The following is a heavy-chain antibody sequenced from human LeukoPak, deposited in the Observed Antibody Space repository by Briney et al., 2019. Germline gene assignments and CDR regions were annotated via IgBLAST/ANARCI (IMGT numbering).Heavy chain of an antibody. J-gene: IGHJ3*02. CDR1: GGTFSSYA. Sequence: SVKVSCKASGGTFSSYAISWVRQAPGQGLEWMGGIIPIFGTANYSQKFQGGVTITADESTSTAYMEPSSLRSEDTAVYYCARDRDVVVPAAIRDYDAFDIWGQGTMVTVSS. V-gene: IGHV1-69*13. CDR3: ARDRDVVVPAAIRDYDAFDI. CDR2: IIPIFGTA. D-gene: IGHD2-2*01.